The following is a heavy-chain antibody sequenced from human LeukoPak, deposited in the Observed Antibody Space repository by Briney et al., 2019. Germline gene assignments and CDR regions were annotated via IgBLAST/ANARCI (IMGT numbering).Heavy chain of an antibody. V-gene: IGHV3-7*01. CDR2: IKHDESEK. CDR1: GLTFSSYW. Sequence: GGSLRLSCAASGLTFSSYWMSWVRQAPGKGLEWVDSIKHDESEKYYVDSLKGRITISRDNAKNSLFLQMNGLRAEDTAVYYCARQGYYDRSGYYSWGQGTLVTVSS. J-gene: IGHJ4*02. D-gene: IGHD3-22*01. CDR3: ARQGYYDRSGYYS.